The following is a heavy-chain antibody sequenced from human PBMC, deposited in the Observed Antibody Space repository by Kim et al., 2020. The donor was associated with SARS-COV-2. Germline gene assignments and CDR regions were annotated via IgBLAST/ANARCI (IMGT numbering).Heavy chain of an antibody. CDR2: INHSGNT. CDR1: GESFSSYY. Sequence: SETLSLTCAIYGESFSSYYWTWIRQPPGKGLEWIGEINHSGNTNYNSSLKSRVTISVDTSKNQFSLHLTSVTAADTAVYYCATRPTVGRFTWLDPWGQGTPVTVSS. J-gene: IGHJ5*02. CDR3: ATRPTVGRFTWLDP. V-gene: IGHV4-34*01. D-gene: IGHD4-4*01.